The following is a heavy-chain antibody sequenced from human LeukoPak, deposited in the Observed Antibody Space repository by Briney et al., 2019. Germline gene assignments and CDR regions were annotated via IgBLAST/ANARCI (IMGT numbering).Heavy chain of an antibody. J-gene: IGHJ4*02. Sequence: PSETLSLTCVVYGVSFSGYYWSWIRQPPGKGLEWIGEFSHSGITNFNPSLKSRVTISVDKSRNQFSLNLISVTAADTAVYFCARNGGHNQEHWGQGTLVTVSS. D-gene: IGHD1-1*01. CDR3: ARNGGHNQEH. V-gene: IGHV4-34*01. CDR1: GVSFSGYY. CDR2: FSHSGIT.